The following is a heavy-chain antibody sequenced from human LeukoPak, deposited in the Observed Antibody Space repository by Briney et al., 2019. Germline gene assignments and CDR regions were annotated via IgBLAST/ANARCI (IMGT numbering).Heavy chain of an antibody. D-gene: IGHD5-18*01. Sequence: GASVKVSCKAAGYTFTSHDINWVRQAPGQGLEWMGWMNPTSGNTGYAQKFQGRVTMTRDASIATAYMELSSLTSEDTALYYCTRMRGYTYGYWYLDLWGRGTPVTVSS. V-gene: IGHV1-8*01. CDR2: MNPTSGNT. CDR1: GYTFTSHD. CDR3: TRMRGYTYGYWYLDL. J-gene: IGHJ2*01.